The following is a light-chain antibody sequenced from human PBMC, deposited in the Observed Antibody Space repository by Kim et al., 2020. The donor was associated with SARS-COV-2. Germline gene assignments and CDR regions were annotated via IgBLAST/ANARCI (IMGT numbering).Light chain of an antibody. V-gene: IGKV3-15*01. J-gene: IGKJ2*01. CDR1: QSVSSN. CDR2: GAS. CDR3: EQYNNWPPYT. Sequence: VSPGESPTPPRRASQSVSSNLAGYQQKPGQAPRLLIYGASTRATCIPARFSGSGSGTEFTLTISSLQSEDFAVYYCEQYNNWPPYTFGQGTKLEI.